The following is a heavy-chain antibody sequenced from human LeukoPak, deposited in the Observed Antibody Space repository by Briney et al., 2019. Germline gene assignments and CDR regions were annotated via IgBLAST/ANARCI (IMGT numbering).Heavy chain of an antibody. CDR2: IYYSGST. J-gene: IGHJ4*02. CDR3: AKDMIRFGGSYSAPPLGY. Sequence: SQTLSLTCTVSGGSISSGGYYWSWIRQHPGKGLEWIGYIYYSGSTYYNPSLKSRVTISVDTSKNQFSLKLSSVTAADTALYYCAKDMIRFGGSYSAPPLGYWGQGTLVTVSS. V-gene: IGHV4-31*03. CDR1: GGSISSGGYY. D-gene: IGHD1-26*01.